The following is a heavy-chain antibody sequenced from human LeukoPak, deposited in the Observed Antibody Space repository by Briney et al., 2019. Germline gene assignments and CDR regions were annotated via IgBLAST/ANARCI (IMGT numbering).Heavy chain of an antibody. V-gene: IGHV4-59*12. Sequence: SETLSLTCTVSGGSISSYYWSWIRQPPGKGLEWIGYIYYSGSTNYNPSLKSRVTISVDTSKNQFSLKLSSVTAADTAVYYCARLSSMVRGVLYYYYYYMDVWGKGTTVTVSS. D-gene: IGHD3-10*01. CDR1: GGSISSYY. J-gene: IGHJ6*03. CDR3: ARLSSMVRGVLYYYYYYMDV. CDR2: IYYSGST.